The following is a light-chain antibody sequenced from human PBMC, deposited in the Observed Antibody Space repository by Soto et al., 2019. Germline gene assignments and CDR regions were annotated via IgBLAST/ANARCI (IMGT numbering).Light chain of an antibody. CDR2: DAS. V-gene: IGKV1-13*02. CDR3: QQFNSYPQT. J-gene: IGKJ4*01. Sequence: AIPLTQSPSSLSASVGDRVTITCRASQGISSALAWYQQKPGKAPNLLIYDASSLESGVPSRFSGSGSGTDFTLTISSLQPEDFATYYCQQFNSYPQTFGGGTKVEIK. CDR1: QGISSA.